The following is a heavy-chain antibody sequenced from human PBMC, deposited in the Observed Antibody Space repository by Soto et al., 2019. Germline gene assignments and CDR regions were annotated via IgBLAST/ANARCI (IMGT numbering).Heavy chain of an antibody. CDR3: ARDNHCSSTSCDYKRPSGYFDY. CDR2: IKQDGSEK. CDR1: GFTFSSYW. Sequence: GGSLRLSCAASGFTFSSYWMSWVRQAPGKGLEWVANIKQDGSEKCYVDSVKGRFTISRDNAKNSLYLQMNSLRAEDTAVYYCARDNHCSSTSCDYKRPSGYFDYWGQGTLVTVSS. J-gene: IGHJ4*02. V-gene: IGHV3-7*01. D-gene: IGHD2-2*01.